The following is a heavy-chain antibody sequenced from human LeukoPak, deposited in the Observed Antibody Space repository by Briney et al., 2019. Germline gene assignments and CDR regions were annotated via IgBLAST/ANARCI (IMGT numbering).Heavy chain of an antibody. CDR2: INPNSGGT. V-gene: IGHV1-2*02. D-gene: IGHD1-7*01. CDR1: GYTFTGYY. J-gene: IGHJ4*02. Sequence: ASVKVSCKASGYTFTGYYMHWVRLAPGQGLEWMGWINPNSGGTNYAQKFQGRVTMTRDTSISTAYMELSRLRSDDTAVYYCARVQELATAGTRISTFDYWGQGTLVTVSS. CDR3: ARVQELATAGTRISTFDY.